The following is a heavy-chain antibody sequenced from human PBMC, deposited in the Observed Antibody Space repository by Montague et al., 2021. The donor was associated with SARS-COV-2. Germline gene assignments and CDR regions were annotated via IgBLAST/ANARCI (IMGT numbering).Heavy chain of an antibody. D-gene: IGHD3-3*01. CDR2: ISSSSSYI. J-gene: IGHJ4*02. Sequence: SLRLSCAASGFTFSSCSMNWVRQAPGKGLEWVSSISSSSSYIYYADSVKGRFTISRDNAKNSLYLQMNSLRAEDTAVYYCARDRGINDFWSGPYFDYWGQGTLVTVSS. CDR3: ARDRGINDFWSGPYFDY. CDR1: GFTFSSCS. V-gene: IGHV3-21*01.